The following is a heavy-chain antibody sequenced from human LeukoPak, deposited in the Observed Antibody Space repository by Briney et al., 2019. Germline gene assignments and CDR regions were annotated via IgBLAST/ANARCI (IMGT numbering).Heavy chain of an antibody. V-gene: IGHV7-4-1*02. CDR3: ARESEDIVVVPAANRYPSNWFDP. D-gene: IGHD2-2*01. J-gene: IGHJ5*02. Sequence: ASVKVSCKASGYTFTSYAMNWVRQAPGQGLEWMGWINTNTGNPTYAQGFTGRFVFSLDTSVSTAYLQISSLKAEDTAVYYCARESEDIVVVPAANRYPSNWFDPWGQGTLVTVSS. CDR2: INTNTGNP. CDR1: GYTFTSYA.